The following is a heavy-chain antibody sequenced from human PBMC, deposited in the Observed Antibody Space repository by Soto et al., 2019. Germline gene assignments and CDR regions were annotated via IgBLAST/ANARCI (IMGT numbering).Heavy chain of an antibody. CDR2: ISANNGNT. J-gene: IGHJ4*02. CDR1: GYDFTTYG. Sequence: QVHLVQYGAEVKKPVASVKVSCKGSGYDFTTYGITWVRQATGQGLEWMAWISANNGNTDYAQKLQGRVTVTRDTSTSTAYMELRSLRSDDTAVYYWSRGRYGYFCGKGALVTVSS. D-gene: IGHD1-1*01. V-gene: IGHV1-18*01. CDR3: SRGRYGYF.